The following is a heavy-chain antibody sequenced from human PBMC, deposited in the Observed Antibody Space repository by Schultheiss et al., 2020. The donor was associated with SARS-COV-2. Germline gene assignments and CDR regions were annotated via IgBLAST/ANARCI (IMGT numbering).Heavy chain of an antibody. D-gene: IGHD3-3*01. V-gene: IGHV3-33*01. J-gene: IGHJ4*02. CDR1: GFTFSSYG. Sequence: GESLKISCAASGFTFSSYGMHWVRQAPGKGLEWVAVIWYDGSNKYYADSVKGRFTISRDNSKNTLYLQMNSLRAEDTAVYYCARCYDFWSGYLDYWGQGTLVTVSS. CDR2: IWYDGSNK. CDR3: ARCYDFWSGYLDY.